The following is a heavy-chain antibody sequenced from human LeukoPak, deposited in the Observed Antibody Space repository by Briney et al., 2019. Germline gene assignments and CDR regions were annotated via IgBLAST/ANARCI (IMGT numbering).Heavy chain of an antibody. CDR1: GFTFSSYS. J-gene: IGHJ4*02. CDR2: ISSSSSTI. CDR3: ARDGSRAQLLYPFDY. D-gene: IGHD2-2*02. V-gene: IGHV3-48*04. Sequence: GGSLRLSCAASGFTFSSYSMNWVRQAPGKGLEGVSYISSSSSTIYYADSVKGRFTISRDNAKNSLYLQMNSLRAEDTAVYYCARDGSRAQLLYPFDYWGQGTLVTVSS.